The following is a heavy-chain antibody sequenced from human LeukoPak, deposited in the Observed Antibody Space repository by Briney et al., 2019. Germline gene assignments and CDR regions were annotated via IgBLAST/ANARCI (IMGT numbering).Heavy chain of an antibody. D-gene: IGHD6-19*01. CDR2: IYYSGST. CDR3: AKIAVAGTRFDY. Sequence: PSETLSLTCTVSGGSISSSSYYWGWIRQPPGKGLEWIGSIYYSGSTYYNPSLKSRVTISVDTSKNQFSLKLSSVTAADTAVYYCAKIAVAGTRFDYWVQGTLVTVSS. CDR1: GGSISSSSYY. J-gene: IGHJ4*02. V-gene: IGHV4-39*01.